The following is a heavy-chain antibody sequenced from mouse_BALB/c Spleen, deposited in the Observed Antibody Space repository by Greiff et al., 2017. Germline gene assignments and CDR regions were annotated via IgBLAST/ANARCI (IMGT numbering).Heavy chain of an antibody. CDR2: ISSGSSTI. CDR3: ARGGLRRDYAMDY. Sequence: DVHLVESGGGLVQPGGSRKLSCAASGFTFSSFGMHWVRQAPEKGLEWVAYISSGSSTIYYADTVKGRFTISRDNPKNTLFLQMTSLRSEDTAMYYCARGGLRRDYAMDYWGQGTSVTVSS. V-gene: IGHV5-17*02. CDR1: GFTFSSFG. J-gene: IGHJ4*01. D-gene: IGHD2-2*01.